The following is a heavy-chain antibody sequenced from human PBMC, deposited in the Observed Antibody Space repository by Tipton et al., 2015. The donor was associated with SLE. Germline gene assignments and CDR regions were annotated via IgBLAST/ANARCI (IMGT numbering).Heavy chain of an antibody. CDR1: GFTFSNYA. CDR2: LSGSGGTT. CDR3: AKRSRGSCNGSNCLYYFDY. D-gene: IGHD2-15*01. Sequence: GSLRLSCAASGFTFSNYAMSWVRQAPGKGLEWVSGLSGSGGTTYYADSVKGRFAISRDNAKNTLYLQMNSLRAGDTAVYFCAKRSRGSCNGSNCLYYFDYWGQGTLVTVSS. V-gene: IGHV3-23*01. J-gene: IGHJ4*02.